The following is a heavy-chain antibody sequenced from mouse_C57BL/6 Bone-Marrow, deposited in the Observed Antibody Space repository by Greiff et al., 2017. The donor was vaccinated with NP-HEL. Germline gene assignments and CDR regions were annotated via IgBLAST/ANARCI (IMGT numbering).Heavy chain of an antibody. J-gene: IGHJ2*01. CDR3: AMYGSSLDY. V-gene: IGHV1-61*01. Sequence: QVQLQQPGAELVRPGSSVKLSCKASGYTFTSYWMAWVKQRPGQGLEWIGNIYPSDSETHYNQKFKDQATLTVDKSSSPAYMQLSSLTSEDSAVYYCAMYGSSLDYWGQGTTLTVSS. CDR2: IYPSDSET. D-gene: IGHD1-1*01. CDR1: GYTFTSYW.